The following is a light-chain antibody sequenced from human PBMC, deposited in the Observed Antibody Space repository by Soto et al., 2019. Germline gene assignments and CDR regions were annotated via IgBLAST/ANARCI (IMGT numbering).Light chain of an antibody. CDR2: EVR. Sequence: QSVLTQPASVSGSARQSITISCSGTMRDAGAYNLVSWYQQHPGTAPKLIIYEVRNRPSGISSRFSGSRSGNTASLTISGLQPEDEGDYYCSAYTARSTLVFGGGTKVTV. V-gene: IGLV2-14*01. J-gene: IGLJ3*02. CDR1: MRDAGAYNL. CDR3: SAYTARSTLV.